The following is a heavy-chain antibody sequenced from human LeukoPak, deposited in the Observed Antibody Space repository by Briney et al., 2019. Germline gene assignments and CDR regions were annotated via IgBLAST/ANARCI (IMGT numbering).Heavy chain of an antibody. J-gene: IGHJ6*02. CDR1: GGSISSYY. Sequence: SETLSLTCTVSGGSISSYYWSWIRQPPGKGLEWIGYIYYSGSTNYNPSLKSLVSISVDTSKNQFSLKLSSVTAADTAVYYCARHGPNYYGSGSLDYYGMDVWGQGTTVTVSS. V-gene: IGHV4-59*08. CDR2: IYYSGST. D-gene: IGHD3-10*01. CDR3: ARHGPNYYGSGSLDYYGMDV.